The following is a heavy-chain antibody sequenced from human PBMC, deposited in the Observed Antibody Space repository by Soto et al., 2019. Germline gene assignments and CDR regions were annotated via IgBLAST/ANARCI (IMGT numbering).Heavy chain of an antibody. Sequence: GASVKGSWKGSGYSFTGYYMHWRRQAPGQGRAWMGWINPNSGGTNYAQKFQGRVTMTRDTSISTAYMELSRLRSDDTAVYYCARDRGCSSTSCLYYYYGMDVWGQGTTVTV. CDR1: GYSFTGYY. D-gene: IGHD2-2*01. J-gene: IGHJ6*02. CDR2: INPNSGGT. V-gene: IGHV1-2*02. CDR3: ARDRGCSSTSCLYYYYGMDV.